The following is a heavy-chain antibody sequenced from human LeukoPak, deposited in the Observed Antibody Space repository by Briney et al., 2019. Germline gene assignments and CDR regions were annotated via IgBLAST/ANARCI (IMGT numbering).Heavy chain of an antibody. Sequence: PGGSLRLSCAASGFNFDDYAIHWVRQAPRKGLEWVSGINWNSGSKHYADSVKGRFTISRDNAKNSLYLQMNSLRAEDTALYYCAKDFSSGYYYFDYWGQGTLVTVSS. J-gene: IGHJ4*02. CDR3: AKDFSSGYYYFDY. D-gene: IGHD3-22*01. CDR2: INWNSGSK. CDR1: GFNFDDYA. V-gene: IGHV3-9*01.